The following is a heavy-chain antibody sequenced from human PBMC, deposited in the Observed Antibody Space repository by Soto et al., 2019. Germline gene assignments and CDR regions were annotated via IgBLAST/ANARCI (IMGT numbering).Heavy chain of an antibody. J-gene: IGHJ6*02. D-gene: IGHD2-2*01. CDR2: IIPIFGIA. Sequence: QVQLVQSGAEVKKPGSSVKVSCKGSGGTFSSYTITWVRQAPGQGLEWMGRIIPIFGIASYAQKFQGRVTITADKSTGTGYMELSSLRSEDTAVYYCARDSGRSDVVPAEISAMDVWGQGTTVTVSS. V-gene: IGHV1-69*08. CDR3: ARDSGRSDVVPAEISAMDV. CDR1: GGTFSSYT.